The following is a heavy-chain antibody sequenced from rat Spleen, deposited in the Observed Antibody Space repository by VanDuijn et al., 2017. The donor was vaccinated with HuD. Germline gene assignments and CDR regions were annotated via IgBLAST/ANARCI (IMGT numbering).Heavy chain of an antibody. V-gene: IGHV5-29*01. D-gene: IGHD1-9*01. J-gene: IGHJ2*01. CDR1: GITFNNYW. CDR3: ARRHYGYTDYFDY. CDR2: ISYDGSST. Sequence: EVLLVESNGGLVQPGRSLKLSCVASGITFNNYWMTWIRQAPGKGLEWVATISYDGSSTYYRDSVKGRFTISRDNAKSTLYLQMDSLRSEDTATYYCARRHYGYTDYFDYWGQGVMVTVSS.